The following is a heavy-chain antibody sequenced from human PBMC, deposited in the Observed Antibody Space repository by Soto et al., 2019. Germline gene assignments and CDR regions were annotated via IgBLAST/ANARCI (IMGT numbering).Heavy chain of an antibody. CDR1: GDSISNSDYY. CDR3: AGDRHYNYWVDG. CDR2: IDYGGST. V-gene: IGHV4-30-4*01. J-gene: IGHJ6*01. D-gene: IGHD1-1*01. Sequence: PSETLSLTCTVSGDSISNSDYYWNWIRQSPGMGLEWIASIDYGGSTYYNPSLMSRVVISADTSKHLFSQKLRSVTAAATALYLCAGDRHYNYWVDGWGQGTRVNV.